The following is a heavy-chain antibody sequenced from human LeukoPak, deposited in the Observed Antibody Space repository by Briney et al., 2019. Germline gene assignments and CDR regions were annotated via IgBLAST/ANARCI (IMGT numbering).Heavy chain of an antibody. CDR1: GGSISSYY. Sequence: SETLSLTRTVSGGSISSYYWSWIRQPPGKGLEWIGYIYYSGSTNYNPSLKSRVTISVDTSKNQFSLKLSSVTAADTAVYYCARSLCGGDCYSAAFDIWGQGTMVTVSS. D-gene: IGHD2-21*02. J-gene: IGHJ3*02. CDR2: IYYSGST. CDR3: ARSLCGGDCYSAAFDI. V-gene: IGHV4-59*01.